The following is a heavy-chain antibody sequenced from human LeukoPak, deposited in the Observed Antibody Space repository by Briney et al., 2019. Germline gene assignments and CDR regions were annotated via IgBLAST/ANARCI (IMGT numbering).Heavy chain of an antibody. D-gene: IGHD6-13*01. V-gene: IGHV1-2*04. J-gene: IGHJ6*02. CDR2: INPNSGGT. Sequence: ALVKVSCKASGYTFTGYYMHWVRQAPGQGLEWMGWINPNSGGTNYAQKFQGWVTMTRDTSISTAYMELSRLRSDDTAVYYCAVAAAGTYYYYGMDVWGQGTTVTVSS. CDR3: AVAAAGTYYYYGMDV. CDR1: GYTFTGYY.